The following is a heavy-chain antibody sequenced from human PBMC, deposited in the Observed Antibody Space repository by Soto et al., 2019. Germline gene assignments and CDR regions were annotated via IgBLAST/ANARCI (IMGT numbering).Heavy chain of an antibody. J-gene: IGHJ4*02. Sequence: ASVKVSCKASGYTFTSYSMHWVRQAPGQGLEWMGVINPSGGSTFYAQNFQGRVTMTRDTSTSTVYMDLSSLRSEDTAVYYCARVGCSGGSCWDSSDNWGQGPLVTVSS. CDR1: GYTFTSYS. CDR3: ARVGCSGGSCWDSSDN. CDR2: INPSGGST. D-gene: IGHD2-15*01. V-gene: IGHV1-46*03.